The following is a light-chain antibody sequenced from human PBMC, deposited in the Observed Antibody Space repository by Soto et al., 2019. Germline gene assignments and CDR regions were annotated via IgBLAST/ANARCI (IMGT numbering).Light chain of an antibody. CDR1: QSVGSN. CDR2: GAS. J-gene: IGKJ2*01. V-gene: IGKV3-15*01. Sequence: EIVMTQSPVTLSVSPGERATLSCRASQSVGSNLAWYQQKPGQAPRLLLYGASTRATGIPGRFSGCGSGTDFTITIPSLQSEDFEFYYYQQHNYSPSFGQGTKLEFK. CDR3: QQHNYSPS.